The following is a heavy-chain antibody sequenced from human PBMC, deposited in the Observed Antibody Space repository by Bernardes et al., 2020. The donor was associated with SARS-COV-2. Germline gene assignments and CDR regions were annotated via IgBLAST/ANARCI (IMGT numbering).Heavy chain of an antibody. D-gene: IGHD3-3*01. CDR1: GFTFSSYA. CDR2: ISGSGGST. CDR3: AKGIRVGRITIFGVVTKVDYMDV. J-gene: IGHJ6*03. Sequence: GGSLRLSCAASGFTFSSYAMSWVRQAPGKGLEWVSAISGSGGSTYYADSVKGRFTISRDNSKNTLYLQMNSLRAEDTAVYYCAKGIRVGRITIFGVVTKVDYMDVWGKGTTVTVSS. V-gene: IGHV3-23*01.